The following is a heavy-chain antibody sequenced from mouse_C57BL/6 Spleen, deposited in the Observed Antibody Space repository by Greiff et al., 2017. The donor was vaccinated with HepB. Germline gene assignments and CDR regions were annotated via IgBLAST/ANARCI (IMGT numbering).Heavy chain of an antibody. CDR1: GYSITSGYD. Sequence: EVQLVESGPGMVKPSQSLSLTCTVTGYSITSGYDWHWIRHFPGNKLEWMGYISYSGSTNYNPSLKSRISITHDTSKNHFFLKLNSVTTEDTATYYCARAFDYGSPRGYFDVWGTGTTVTVSS. J-gene: IGHJ1*03. CDR3: ARAFDYGSPRGYFDV. CDR2: ISYSGST. D-gene: IGHD1-1*01. V-gene: IGHV3-1*01.